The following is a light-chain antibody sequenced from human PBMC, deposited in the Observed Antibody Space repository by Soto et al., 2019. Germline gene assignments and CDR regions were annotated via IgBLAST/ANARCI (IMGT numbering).Light chain of an antibody. CDR2: GNS. V-gene: IGLV1-40*01. CDR1: STNIGAGYD. J-gene: IGLJ3*02. Sequence: QSVLTQPPSVSGAPGQRVPISCAGTSTNIGAGYDVHWYQQLPGTAPKLLIYGNSNRLSGVPDRFSGSKSGTSASLAITGLQSQDEADYYCQSYESSLSHWLFGGGTKLTVL. CDR3: QSYESSLSHWL.